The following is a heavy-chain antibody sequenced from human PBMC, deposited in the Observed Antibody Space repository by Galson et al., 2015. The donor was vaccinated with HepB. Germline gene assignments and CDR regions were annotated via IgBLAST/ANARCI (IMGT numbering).Heavy chain of an antibody. J-gene: IGHJ3*01. Sequence: SLRLSCAASGFTSSSCWMSWVRQVPGKGLEWVANINQDGREKSYVDSVEGRFTISRDNAKSSLFLQMDSLRAEDAAVYYCGRHPSSAFDLWGQGTRVTVSS. CDR1: GFTSSSCW. V-gene: IGHV3-7*01. CDR3: GRHPSSAFDL. CDR2: INQDGREK.